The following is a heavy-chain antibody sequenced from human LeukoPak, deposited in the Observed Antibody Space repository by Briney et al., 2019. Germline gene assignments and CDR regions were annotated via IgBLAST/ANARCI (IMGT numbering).Heavy chain of an antibody. V-gene: IGHV3-30*01. D-gene: IGHD6-13*01. CDR3: ARDASIAAAGTLDY. CDR1: RFTFSSYA. J-gene: IGHJ4*02. Sequence: GRSLRLSCAASRFTFSSYAMHWVRQAPGKGLEWVAVISYDGSNKYYADSVKGRFTISRDNSKNTLYLQMNSLRAEDTAVYYCARDASIAAAGTLDYWGQGTLVTVSS. CDR2: ISYDGSNK.